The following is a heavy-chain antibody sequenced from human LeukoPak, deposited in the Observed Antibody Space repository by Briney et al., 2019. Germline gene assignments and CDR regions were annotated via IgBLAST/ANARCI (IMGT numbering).Heavy chain of an antibody. Sequence: SETLSLTCAVYGGSFSGYYWSWIRQPPGKGLEWIGEINHSGSTNYNPSLKSRVTISVDTSKNQFSLKLSSVTAADTAVYYCARGLRDTAMVFLDYWGQGTLVTVSS. CDR3: ARGLRDTAMVFLDY. V-gene: IGHV4-34*01. J-gene: IGHJ4*02. D-gene: IGHD5-18*01. CDR2: INHSGST. CDR1: GGSFSGYY.